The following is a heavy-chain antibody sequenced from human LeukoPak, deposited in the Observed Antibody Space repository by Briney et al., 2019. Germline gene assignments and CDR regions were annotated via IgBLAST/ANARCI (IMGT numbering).Heavy chain of an antibody. Sequence: GGSLRLSCAASGFTFSEFEMNWDRQAPGKGLEWVSDISSGGTTIFYADSVKGRFTISRDNAKNSLYLQMNSLRDEDTAIYYCTRGLVVWGQGALVTVSS. CDR2: ISSGGTTI. D-gene: IGHD2-2*01. J-gene: IGHJ4*02. CDR1: GFTFSEFE. CDR3: TRGLVV. V-gene: IGHV3-48*03.